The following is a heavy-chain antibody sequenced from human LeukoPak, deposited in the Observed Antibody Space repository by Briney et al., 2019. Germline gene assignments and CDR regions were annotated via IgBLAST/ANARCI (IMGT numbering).Heavy chain of an antibody. J-gene: IGHJ4*02. CDR3: AREGDSSWYSPYDY. CDR2: ILYDGSNK. CDR1: GFSFRSYA. Sequence: GGSLRLSCAASGFSFRSYALHWVRQAPGKGLEWVAVILYDGSNKYYADSVKGRFTISRDNSKNTLYLQMNSLRAEDTAVYYCAREGDSSWYSPYDYWGQGTLVTVSS. D-gene: IGHD6-13*01. V-gene: IGHV3-30*14.